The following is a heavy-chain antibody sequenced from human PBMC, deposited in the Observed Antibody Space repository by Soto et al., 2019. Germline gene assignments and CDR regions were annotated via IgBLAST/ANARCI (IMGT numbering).Heavy chain of an antibody. D-gene: IGHD4-17*01. Sequence: EVQLVESGGGLVQPGGSLRLSCAASGFTVSNNYMCWVRQAPGKGLEWVSLIYSGGVTHYADSVSGRFTISRDNSRNTLYLQMNSLRADDTAVYYCAKRGTTVTTSLWHWCQGTRVTVSS. J-gene: IGHJ4*02. CDR1: GFTVSNNY. CDR2: IYSGGVT. V-gene: IGHV3-66*01. CDR3: AKRGTTVTTSLWH.